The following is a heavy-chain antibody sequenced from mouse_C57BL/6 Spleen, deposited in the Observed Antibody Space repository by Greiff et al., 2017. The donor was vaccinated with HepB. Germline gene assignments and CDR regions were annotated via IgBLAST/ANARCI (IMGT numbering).Heavy chain of an antibody. V-gene: IGHV5-4*03. CDR2: ISDGGSYT. CDR1: GFTFSSYA. CDR3: ASAGWSPFAY. Sequence: EVMLVESGGGLVKPGGSLKLSCAASGFTFSSYAMSWVRQTPEKRLEWVATISDGGSYTYYPDNVKGRFTISRDNAKNNLYLQMSHLKSEDTAMYYCASAGWSPFAYWGQGTLVTVSA. J-gene: IGHJ3*01. D-gene: IGHD2-3*01.